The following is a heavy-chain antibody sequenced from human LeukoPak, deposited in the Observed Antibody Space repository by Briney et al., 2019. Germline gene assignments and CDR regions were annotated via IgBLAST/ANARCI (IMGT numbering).Heavy chain of an antibody. CDR1: GGSISSYY. CDR3: ARVRSGWSPENYYYYGMDV. V-gene: IGHV4-4*07. CDR2: IYTSGST. J-gene: IGHJ6*02. D-gene: IGHD6-19*01. Sequence: SETLSLTCTVSGGSISSYYWSRIRQPAGKGLEWIGRIYTSGSTNYNPSLKSRVTMSVDTSKNQFSLKLSSVTAADTAVYYCARVRSGWSPENYYYYGMDVWGQGTTVTVSS.